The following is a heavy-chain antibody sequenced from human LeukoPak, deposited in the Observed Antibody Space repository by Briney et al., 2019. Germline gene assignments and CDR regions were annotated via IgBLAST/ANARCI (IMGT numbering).Heavy chain of an antibody. CDR2: ISSSDTTI. CDR1: GFTFSSYE. D-gene: IGHD3-10*02. V-gene: IGHV3-48*03. Sequence: GGSLRLSCAASGFTFSSYETNWVRQAPGKGLEWVSFISSSDTTIYYADSVKGRFTISRDNAKNSLYLQMNSLRAEDTAVYYCARMGLVFGGIDYWGQGTLVTVSS. CDR3: ARMGLVFGGIDY. J-gene: IGHJ4*02.